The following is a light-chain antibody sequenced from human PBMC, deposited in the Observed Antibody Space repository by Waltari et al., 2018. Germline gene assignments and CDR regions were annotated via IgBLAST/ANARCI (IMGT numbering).Light chain of an antibody. J-gene: IGKJ4*01. CDR2: DTS. Sequence: EVVLTQSPVTLSLAAGERATLSCRASESVSNYLAWYQQKPGQSPRLLIDDTSKRATGIPARFSDSGYGTDFTLTINNLEAEDFALYYCQQGSILPLTFGGGTNVEIK. CDR1: ESVSNY. CDR3: QQGSILPLT. V-gene: IGKV3-11*01.